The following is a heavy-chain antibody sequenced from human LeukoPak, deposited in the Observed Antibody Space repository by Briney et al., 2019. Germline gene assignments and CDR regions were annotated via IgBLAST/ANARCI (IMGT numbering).Heavy chain of an antibody. V-gene: IGHV3-23*01. Sequence: GGSLRLSCAASGFTFSSYSMNWVRQAPGKGVEWVSAISGSGGSTYYADSVKGRFTISRDNSKNTLYLQMNSLRAVDTAVYYCAKTRVTMIVVVFYDFDIWGQGTMVTVSS. J-gene: IGHJ3*02. CDR1: GFTFSSYS. D-gene: IGHD3-22*01. CDR2: ISGSGGST. CDR3: AKTRVTMIVVVFYDFDI.